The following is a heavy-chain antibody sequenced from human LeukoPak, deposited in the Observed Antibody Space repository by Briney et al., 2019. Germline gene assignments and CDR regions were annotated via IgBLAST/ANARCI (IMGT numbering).Heavy chain of an antibody. J-gene: IGHJ4*02. D-gene: IGHD3-16*01. CDR1: GFTFSSYA. CDR3: ATTAGRTGGNS. V-gene: IGHV3-30-3*01. Sequence: GRSLRLSCAASGFTFSSYAMHWVRQAPGKGLEWVAVISYDGSNKYYADSVKGRFTISRDNSKNTLYLQMNSLRAEDTAVYYCATTAGRTGGNSWGQGALVTVSS. CDR2: ISYDGSNK.